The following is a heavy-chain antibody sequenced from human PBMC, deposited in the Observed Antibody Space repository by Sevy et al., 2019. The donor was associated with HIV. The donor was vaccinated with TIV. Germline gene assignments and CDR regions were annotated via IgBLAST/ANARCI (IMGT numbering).Heavy chain of an antibody. CDR2: ISSSSSYI. CDR1: GFTFSSYS. V-gene: IGHV3-21*01. D-gene: IGHD3-22*01. J-gene: IGHJ4*02. Sequence: GGSLRLSCAASGFTFSSYSMNWVRQAPGKGLEWVSSISSSSSYIYYADSVKGRFTISRDNAKNSLYLQMNSLRAEDTVVYYCARDWSGRGYYDSSGYLGYWGQGTLVTVSS. CDR3: ARDWSGRGYYDSSGYLGY.